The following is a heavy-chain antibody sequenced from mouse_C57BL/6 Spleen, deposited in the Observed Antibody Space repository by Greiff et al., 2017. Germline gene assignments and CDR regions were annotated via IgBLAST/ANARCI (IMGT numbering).Heavy chain of an antibody. J-gene: IGHJ2*01. CDR1: GYTFTSYW. CDR2: IYPSDSET. CDR3: ARGGAPYSFAH. Sequence: QVQLQQPGAELVRPGSSVKLSCKASGYTFTSYWLDWVKQRPGQGLEWIGNIYPSDSETHYNQKFKDKATLTVDKSSSTAYMQLSSLTSEDFAVYNGARGGAPYSFAHWGQGTTPTVPS. V-gene: IGHV1-61*01.